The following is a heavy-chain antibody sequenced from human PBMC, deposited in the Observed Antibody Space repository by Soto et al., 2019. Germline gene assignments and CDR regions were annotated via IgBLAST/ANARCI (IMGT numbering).Heavy chain of an antibody. Sequence: GGSLRLSCAASGFTFSSYGMHWVRQAPGKGLEWVAVISYDGSNKYYADSVKGRFTISRDNSKNTLYLQMNSLRAEDTAVYYCAKDDRWLREFDYWGQGTLVTVSS. CDR1: GFTFSSYG. CDR2: ISYDGSNK. D-gene: IGHD5-12*01. CDR3: AKDDRWLREFDY. J-gene: IGHJ4*02. V-gene: IGHV3-30*18.